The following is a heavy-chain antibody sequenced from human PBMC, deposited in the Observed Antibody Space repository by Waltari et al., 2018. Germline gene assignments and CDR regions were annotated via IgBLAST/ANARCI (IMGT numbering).Heavy chain of an antibody. CDR2: IYYNGNT. J-gene: IGHJ4*02. V-gene: IGHV4-59*01. CDR3: AREIYGGNSRPYDY. D-gene: IGHD4-17*01. Sequence: QVQLQESGPGLVKPSETLSLTCTVSGGSITGYYWSWILQPPGKGLEWIGHIYYNGNTDYNPSLNSRVTISVDTSKNQFSLKLSSVTAADTAVYYCAREIYGGNSRPYDYWGQGTLVTVSS. CDR1: GGSITGYY.